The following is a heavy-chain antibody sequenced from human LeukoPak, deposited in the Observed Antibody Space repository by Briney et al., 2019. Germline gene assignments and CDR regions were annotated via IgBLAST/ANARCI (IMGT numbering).Heavy chain of an antibody. Sequence: ASVKVSCKTSGYTFTDYYMHWVRQAPGQGLEWMGWINPNSGGTKYVQKFQGRVTMTRDTSISTAYMELNRLRSDDTAVYYCARSSPDAFDIWGQGTMVTVSS. J-gene: IGHJ3*02. CDR3: ARSSPDAFDI. CDR2: INPNSGGT. V-gene: IGHV1-2*02. CDR1: GYTFTDYY. D-gene: IGHD2-2*01.